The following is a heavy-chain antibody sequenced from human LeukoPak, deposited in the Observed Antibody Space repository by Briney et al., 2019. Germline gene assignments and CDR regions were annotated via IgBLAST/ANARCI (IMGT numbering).Heavy chain of an antibody. Sequence: TGGSLRLSCAASGFTFSSYAMTWVRQAPGKGLEWVSGISGSGGSTYYADSVKGRFTISRDNSKNTLYLQMNSPRAEDTAVYYCAKDHLLRYFDWAYWGIDYWGQGTLVTVSS. D-gene: IGHD3-9*01. CDR1: GFTFSSYA. CDR2: ISGSGGST. V-gene: IGHV3-23*01. CDR3: AKDHLLRYFDWAYWGIDY. J-gene: IGHJ4*02.